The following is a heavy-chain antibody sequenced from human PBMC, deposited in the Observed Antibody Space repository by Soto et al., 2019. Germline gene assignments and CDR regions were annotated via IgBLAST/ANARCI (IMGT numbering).Heavy chain of an antibody. V-gene: IGHV1-18*01. D-gene: IGHD3-22*01. J-gene: IGHJ4*02. CDR2: IDVYNGNT. CDR3: VRDLMTRYYDNSGFCDY. Sequence: ASVKVSCKASGYSFTSYGISWVRQAPGQGLEWMGWIDVYNGNTNYAQKLHGRVTMTTDRSTTTAYMELRSLTSDDTAVYYCVRDLMTRYYDNSGFCDYWGQGTLVTVSS. CDR1: GYSFTSYG.